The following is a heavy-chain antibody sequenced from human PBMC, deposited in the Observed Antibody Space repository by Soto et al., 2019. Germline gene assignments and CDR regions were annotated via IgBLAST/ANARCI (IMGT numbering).Heavy chain of an antibody. CDR1: GSTFSSYT. CDR2: IIPILAKT. J-gene: IGHJ6*02. CDR3: VRDQGV. V-gene: IGHV1-69*08. Sequence: QVQLVQSGAEVKKPGSSVKVSCKASGSTFSSYTVSWVRQAPGQGLEWMGRIIPILAKTNYAQKFQGRVTITADKSTSTVYMELTSLRCDDTAVYYCVRDQGVWGQGTTVSVSS.